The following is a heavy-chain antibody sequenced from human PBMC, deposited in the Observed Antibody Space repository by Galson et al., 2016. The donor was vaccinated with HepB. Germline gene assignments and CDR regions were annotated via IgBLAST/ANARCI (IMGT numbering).Heavy chain of an antibody. D-gene: IGHD3-10*01. CDR2: INPSGGST. CDR3: ARGMVRGVGITFFDY. J-gene: IGHJ4*02. CDR1: GYTFTSYY. V-gene: IGHV1-46*03. Sequence: SVKVSCKASGYTFTSYYIQWMRQAPGQGLEWMGIINPSGGSTNYAQNLQGRVTVTRDTSTSTVYMELSSLKSEDTAVYYCARGMVRGVGITFFDYWGQGTLVTVSS.